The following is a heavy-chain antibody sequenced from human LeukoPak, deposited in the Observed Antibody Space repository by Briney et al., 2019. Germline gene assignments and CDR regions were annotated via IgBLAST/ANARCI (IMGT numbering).Heavy chain of an antibody. J-gene: IGHJ6*04. CDR3: AELGITMIGGV. D-gene: IGHD3-10*02. V-gene: IGHV3-23*01. CDR2: ITGSGGST. CDR1: GFTFSNYG. Sequence: GGSLRLSCAASGFTFSNYGLSWVRQAPGKGLEWVSGITGSGGSTYYADSVKGRFTISRDNSKNTLYLQMNSVRAEDTAIYYCAELGITMIGGVWGKGTTVTISS.